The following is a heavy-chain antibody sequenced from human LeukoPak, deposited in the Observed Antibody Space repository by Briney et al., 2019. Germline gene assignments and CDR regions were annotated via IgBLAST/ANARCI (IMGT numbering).Heavy chain of an antibody. D-gene: IGHD4-17*01. Sequence: GGSLRLSCASSGFTFSSYAMSWVRQAAGKGLEWVSGISTSVGSTYHADSVKGRFTITRDTSKNTLYLQMNSLRAEDTAVYYCAGGHRTTVTRAGGCGYWGQGTLVTVSS. J-gene: IGHJ4*02. CDR3: AGGHRTTVTRAGGCGY. CDR1: GFTFSSYA. CDR2: ISTSVGST. V-gene: IGHV3-23*01.